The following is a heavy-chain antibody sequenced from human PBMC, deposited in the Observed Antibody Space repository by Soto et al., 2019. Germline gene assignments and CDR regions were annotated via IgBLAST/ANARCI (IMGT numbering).Heavy chain of an antibody. CDR2: ISSSSTI. J-gene: IGHJ4*02. CDR1: GFTFSSYS. Sequence: GGSLRLSCAASGFTFSSYSMNWVCQAPGKGLEWVSSISSSSTIYYADSVKGRFTISRDNAKNSLYLQMYSLRDEDTAVYYCARDSGYSYGPIEYWGQGTLFTVSS. V-gene: IGHV3-48*02. D-gene: IGHD5-18*01. CDR3: ARDSGYSYGPIEY.